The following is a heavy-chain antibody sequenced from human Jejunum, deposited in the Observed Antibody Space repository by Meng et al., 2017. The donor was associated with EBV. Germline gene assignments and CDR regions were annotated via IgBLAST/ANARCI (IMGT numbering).Heavy chain of an antibody. Sequence: VQLGGSGGVLFRPGGSLRLSCVGSGFTFSGFWMYWVRQVPGKGLVWISRINGDGSRTTYADSVKDRFTISRDNAKNTLYLQMNSLRAEDTAVYYCAKDRNYYIDYWGQGTLVTVFS. CDR3: AKDRNYYIDY. CDR1: GFTFSGFW. V-gene: IGHV3-74*01. CDR2: INGDGSRT. J-gene: IGHJ4*02.